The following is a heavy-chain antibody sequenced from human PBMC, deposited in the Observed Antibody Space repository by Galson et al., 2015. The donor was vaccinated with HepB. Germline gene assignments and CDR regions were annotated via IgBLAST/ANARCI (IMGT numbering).Heavy chain of an antibody. CDR1: GFTVSSNY. CDR3: ARAILSLRIAVAGPVYGMDV. Sequence: SLRLSCAASGFTVSSNYMSWVRQAPGKGLKWVSVIYSGGSTYYADSVKGRFTIYRDKSKNTLYLQMTSLRAEDTAVYYCARAILSLRIAVAGPVYGMDVGGQGTTVTVSS. J-gene: IGHJ6*02. V-gene: IGHV3-66*01. CDR2: IYSGGST. D-gene: IGHD6-19*01.